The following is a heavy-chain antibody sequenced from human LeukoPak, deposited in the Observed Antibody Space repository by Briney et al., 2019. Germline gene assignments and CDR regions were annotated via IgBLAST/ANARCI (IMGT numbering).Heavy chain of an antibody. CDR3: VRHVLICFGIACYYFDY. CDR1: GGSISSSSYY. D-gene: IGHD3-16*01. CDR2: IYYSGST. J-gene: IGHJ4*02. Sequence: PSETLSLTCTVSGGSISSSSYYWGWIRQPPGKGLEWIGSIYYSGSTYYNPSLKSRVTISIDTSKNQFSLKLISVTAADTAVYYCVRHVLICFGIACYYFDYWGQGTLVTVSS. V-gene: IGHV4-39*01.